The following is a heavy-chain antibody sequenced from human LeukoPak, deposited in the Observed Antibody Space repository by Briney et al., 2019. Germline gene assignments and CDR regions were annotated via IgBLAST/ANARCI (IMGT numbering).Heavy chain of an antibody. CDR3: ARGGAAGAYYYYYMDV. CDR2: IYYSGST. V-gene: IGHV4-59*01. J-gene: IGHJ6*03. Sequence: SETLSLTFTVSGGSISSYYWSWIRQPPGKGLEWIGYIYYSGSTNYNPSLKSRVTISVDTSKNQFSLKLSSVTAADTAVYYCARGGAAGAYYYYYMDVWGKGTTVTVSS. D-gene: IGHD6-13*01. CDR1: GGSISSYY.